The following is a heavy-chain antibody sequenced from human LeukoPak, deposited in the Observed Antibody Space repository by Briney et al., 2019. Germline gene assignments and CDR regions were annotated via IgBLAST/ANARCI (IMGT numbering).Heavy chain of an antibody. CDR3: ARGPNGGWPSGEY. J-gene: IGHJ4*02. V-gene: IGHV4-34*01. Sequence: SETLSLTCAVYGGSFSGYYWTWIRQPPGKGLEWIGEVNHSGSTNYNPSHKSRVTISVDTSKNQFTLKMTSVTAADTAVYYCARGPNGGWPSGEYWGQGTLVTVSS. D-gene: IGHD6-19*01. CDR1: GGSFSGYY. CDR2: VNHSGST.